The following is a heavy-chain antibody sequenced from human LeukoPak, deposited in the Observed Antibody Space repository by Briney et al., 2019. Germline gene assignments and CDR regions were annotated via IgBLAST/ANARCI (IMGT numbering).Heavy chain of an antibody. CDR3: ATSSDWAFDH. J-gene: IGHJ4*02. CDR2: IRPDGGQE. V-gene: IGHV3-7*01. CDR1: GFTFRNSG. Sequence: GGSLRLSCAASGFTFRNSGMTWVRQAPGKGLEWVANIRPDGGQEQYADSLEGRITISRDNVRNSLFLQLNSLRTEDTAVYFCATSSDWAFDHWGQGTLVTVSS. D-gene: IGHD6-19*01.